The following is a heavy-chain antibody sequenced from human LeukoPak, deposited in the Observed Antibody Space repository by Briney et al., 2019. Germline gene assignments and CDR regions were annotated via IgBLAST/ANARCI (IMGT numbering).Heavy chain of an antibody. J-gene: IGHJ6*03. D-gene: IGHD6-13*01. V-gene: IGHV1-8*01. CDR3: ARAGIAAAGDYYYMDV. CDR1: GYTFTSYD. CDR2: MNPNSGNT. Sequence: ASVKVSCKASGYTFTSYDINWVRQATGQGLEWMGWMNPNSGNTGYAQKFQGRVTMTRNTSISTAYMELSSLRSEGTAVYYCARAGIAAAGDYYYMDVWGKGTTVTVSS.